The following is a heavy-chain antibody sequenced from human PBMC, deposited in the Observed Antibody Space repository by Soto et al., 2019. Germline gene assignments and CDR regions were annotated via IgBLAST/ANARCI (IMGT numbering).Heavy chain of an antibody. CDR3: ASHPPVPEYYDSSGYYRGY. CDR1: GFTFSSYA. Sequence: TGGSLRLSCAASGFTFSSYAMSWVRQAPGKGLEWVSAISGSGGSTYYADSVKGRFTISRDNSKNTLYLQMNSLRAEDTAVYYCASHPPVPEYYDSSGYYRGYWGQGTLVTVSS. D-gene: IGHD3-22*01. J-gene: IGHJ4*02. V-gene: IGHV3-23*01. CDR2: ISGSGGST.